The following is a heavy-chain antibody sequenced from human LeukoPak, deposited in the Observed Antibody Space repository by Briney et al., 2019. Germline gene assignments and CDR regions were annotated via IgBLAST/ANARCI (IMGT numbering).Heavy chain of an antibody. J-gene: IGHJ4*02. Sequence: PGGSLRLSCAASGFTFSSYAVTWVRQAPGKGLQWVSLISDSGGSTYYADSVKGRFTVSRDNSKATLYLQMNSLRADDTAVYFCAKHGSSWSYFDYWGQGTLVTVSS. V-gene: IGHV3-23*01. D-gene: IGHD6-13*01. CDR2: ISDSGGST. CDR1: GFTFSSYA. CDR3: AKHGSSWSYFDY.